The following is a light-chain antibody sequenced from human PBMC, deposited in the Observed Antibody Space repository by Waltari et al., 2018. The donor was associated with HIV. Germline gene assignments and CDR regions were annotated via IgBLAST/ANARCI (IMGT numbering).Light chain of an antibody. CDR2: PDH. V-gene: IGLV3-1*01. CDR1: KLGITY. Sequence: SYELRQPPSVSVSPGQTARITCSGAKLGITYLSWYRQKAGQPPVLLRYPDHTRPSGIPERFSCSTSGNTRTLTITGTQAIDEADYYCQAWDSSTVLFGGGTKLTVL. CDR3: QAWDSSTVL. J-gene: IGLJ2*01.